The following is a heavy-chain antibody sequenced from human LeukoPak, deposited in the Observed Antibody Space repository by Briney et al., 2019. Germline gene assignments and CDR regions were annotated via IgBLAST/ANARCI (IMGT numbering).Heavy chain of an antibody. CDR1: GFTFSNYL. J-gene: IGHJ4*02. D-gene: IGHD3-22*01. V-gene: IGHV3-7*04. CDR2: IEQDGSEK. Sequence: LSRGSLRLSCAASGFTFSNYLMGWVRQAPGKGLEWVANIEQDGSEKYYVDSVKGRFTISRDNAKNALSLQMNSLRVEDTAVYYCARAYYYDRSGYWGQGTLVTVSS. CDR3: ARAYYYDRSGY.